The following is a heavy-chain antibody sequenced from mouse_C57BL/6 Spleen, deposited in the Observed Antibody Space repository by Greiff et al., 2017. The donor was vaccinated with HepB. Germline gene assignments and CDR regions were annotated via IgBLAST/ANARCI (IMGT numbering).Heavy chain of an antibody. CDR3: ARWNHYYGSSYGY. V-gene: IGHV1-80*01. Sequence: VKLQESGAELVKPGASVKISCKASGYAFSSYWMNWVKQRPGKGLEWIGQIYPGDGDTNYNGKFKGKATLTADKSSSTAYMQLSSLTSEDSAVYFCARWNHYYGSSYGYWGQGTTLTVSS. CDR1: GYAFSSYW. D-gene: IGHD1-1*01. J-gene: IGHJ2*01. CDR2: IYPGDGDT.